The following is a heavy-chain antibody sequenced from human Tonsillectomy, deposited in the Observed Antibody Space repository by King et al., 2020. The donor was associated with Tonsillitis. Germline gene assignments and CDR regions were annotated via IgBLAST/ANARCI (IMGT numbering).Heavy chain of an antibody. J-gene: IGHJ4*02. V-gene: IGHV3-23*04. CDR3: ARGGDDYVWGSYPDTYYFDS. CDR2: ISESADST. Sequence: VQLVESGGGLEQPGESLRLSCAVSGFTFSSYGMGWVRQAPGKGLEWVAAISESADSTYYADSVKGRFTISRDTSKNTLYLQMNRLRVEDTAVYYCARGGDDYVWGSYPDTYYFDSWGQGTLVTVSS. CDR1: GFTFSSYG. D-gene: IGHD3-16*01.